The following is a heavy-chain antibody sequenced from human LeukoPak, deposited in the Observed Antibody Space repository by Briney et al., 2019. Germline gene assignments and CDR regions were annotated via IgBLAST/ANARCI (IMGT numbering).Heavy chain of an antibody. J-gene: IGHJ4*02. CDR2: IKSKADGGTT. Sequence: GGSLRLSCAASGFTFSSYWMSWVRQAPGKGLEWVGRIKSKADGGTTDYAAPVKGRFTVSRDDSTSTLYLQMNSLKIEDTAVYYCTTDSYTVVTAGVGCWGQGTLVTVSS. CDR1: GFTFSSYW. D-gene: IGHD4-23*01. V-gene: IGHV3-15*01. CDR3: TTDSYTVVTAGVGC.